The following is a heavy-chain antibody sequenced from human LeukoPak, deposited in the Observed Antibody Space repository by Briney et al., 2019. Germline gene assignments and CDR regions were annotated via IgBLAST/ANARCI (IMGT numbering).Heavy chain of an antibody. Sequence: GASVKVSCKASGYTFTGYYMHWVRQAPGQGLEWMGWINPNSGGTNYAQKFQGRVTMTRDTSISTAYMELSRLRSDDTAVYYCARNPSPSPNWFDPWGQGTQVTVSS. D-gene: IGHD2-2*01. J-gene: IGHJ5*02. CDR3: ARNPSPSPNWFDP. CDR1: GYTFTGYY. V-gene: IGHV1-2*02. CDR2: INPNSGGT.